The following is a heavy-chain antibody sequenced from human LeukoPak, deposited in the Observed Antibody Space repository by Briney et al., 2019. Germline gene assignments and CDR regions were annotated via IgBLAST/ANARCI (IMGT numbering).Heavy chain of an antibody. CDR1: GYSFSSGYY. D-gene: IGHD6-19*01. V-gene: IGHV4-38-2*01. CDR2: IYHSGST. J-gene: IGHJ5*02. CDR3: ARGDDTSGWFIGWFDP. Sequence: PSETLSLTCAVSGYSFSSGYYWGWIRQPPGKGLVGIGSIYHSGSTYYNPSLKSRVIISLDTAKNQFSLQLSSMTAADTAVYYCARGDDTSGWFIGWFDPWGQGTLVTVSS.